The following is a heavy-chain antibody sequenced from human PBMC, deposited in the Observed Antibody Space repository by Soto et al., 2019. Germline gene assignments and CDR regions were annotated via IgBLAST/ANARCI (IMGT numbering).Heavy chain of an antibody. J-gene: IGHJ4*02. CDR2: INAGNGNT. CDR1: GYTFTSYA. Sequence: QVQLVQSGAEEKKPGASVKVSCKASGYTFTSYAMHWVRQAPGQRLEWMGWINAGNGNTTYSQKFQGRVTITRDTSASTAYMELSSLRSEDTAVYYCARSSGYYLIDAYWGQGTLVTVSS. V-gene: IGHV1-3*05. D-gene: IGHD3-22*01. CDR3: ARSSGYYLIDAY.